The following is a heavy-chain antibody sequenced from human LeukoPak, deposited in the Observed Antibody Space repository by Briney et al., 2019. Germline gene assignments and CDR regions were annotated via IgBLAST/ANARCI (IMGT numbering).Heavy chain of an antibody. CDR1: GGTFSSYA. Sequence: GSSVKVSCKASGGTFSSYAISWVRQAPGQGLEWMGGIIPIFGTANYAQKFQGRVTITTDESTRTAYMELSSLRSEHTTVYYSARERCGGDCYPDNWFDPWGQGTLVTVSS. V-gene: IGHV1-69*05. D-gene: IGHD2-21*02. J-gene: IGHJ5*02. CDR3: ARERCGGDCYPDNWFDP. CDR2: IIPIFGTA.